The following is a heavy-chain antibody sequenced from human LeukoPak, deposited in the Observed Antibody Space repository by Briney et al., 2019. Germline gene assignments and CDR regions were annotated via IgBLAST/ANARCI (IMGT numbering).Heavy chain of an antibody. CDR1: GFTFDDYA. CDR2: ISWNSGSI. J-gene: IGHJ4*02. CDR3: AKDVGDY. V-gene: IGHV3-9*01. Sequence: PGGSLRLSCAASGFTFDDYAMHWVRQAPGKGLEWASGISWNSGSIGYADSVKGRFTISRDNAKNSLYLQMNSLRAEDTALYYCAKDVGDYWGQGTLVTVSS.